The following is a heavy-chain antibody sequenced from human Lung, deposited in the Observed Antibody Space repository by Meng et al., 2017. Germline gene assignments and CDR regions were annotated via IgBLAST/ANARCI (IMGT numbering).Heavy chain of an antibody. V-gene: IGHV4-34*01. D-gene: IGHD4-11*01. Sequence: QAQLQQWGAGLFKPSETLSRTCVVSGGSFSDYYWSWFRQPPGKGLEWIGEINHSGSTNYNPSLESRATISVDTSQNNLSLKLSSVTAADSAVYYCARGPTTMAHDFDYWGQGTLVTVSS. CDR3: ARGPTTMAHDFDY. J-gene: IGHJ4*02. CDR2: INHSGST. CDR1: GGSFSDYY.